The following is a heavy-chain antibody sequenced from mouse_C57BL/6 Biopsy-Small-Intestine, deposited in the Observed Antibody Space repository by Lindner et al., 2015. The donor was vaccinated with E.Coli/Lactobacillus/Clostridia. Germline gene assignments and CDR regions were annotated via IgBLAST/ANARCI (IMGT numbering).Heavy chain of an antibody. CDR3: ARGNDGFFDY. D-gene: IGHD2-3*01. V-gene: IGHV5-17*01. Sequence: VQLQESGGGLVKPGGSLKLSCAASGFTFSDYGMHWVRQAPEKGLEWVAYISGGSSTIYYADTVKGRFTVSRDNAKNTLFLQMTSLRSEDTAMYYCARGNDGFFDYWGQGTTLTVSS. J-gene: IGHJ2*01. CDR1: GFTFSDYG. CDR2: ISGGSSTI.